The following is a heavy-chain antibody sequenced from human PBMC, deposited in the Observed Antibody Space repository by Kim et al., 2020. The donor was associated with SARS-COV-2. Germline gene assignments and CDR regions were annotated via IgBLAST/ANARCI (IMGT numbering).Heavy chain of an antibody. Sequence: SETLSLTCTVSGVSITSGGYYWIWIRQLPGKGLEWIGYVYHSGTTHYNPSLKSRVSISADTSKNQFSLNLTSVTAADTAVYYCAREVTGWFDPWGQGPL. CDR2: VYHSGTT. CDR1: GVSITSGGYY. J-gene: IGHJ5*02. D-gene: IGHD2-21*02. CDR3: AREVTGWFDP. V-gene: IGHV4-31*03.